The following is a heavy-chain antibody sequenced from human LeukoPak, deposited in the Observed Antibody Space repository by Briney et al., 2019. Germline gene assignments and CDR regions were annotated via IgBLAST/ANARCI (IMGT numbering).Heavy chain of an antibody. V-gene: IGHV3-30-3*01. CDR2: ISYDGSNK. Sequence: PGRSLRLSCAASAFTFSSYAMHWVRQAPGKGLEWVAVISYDGSNKYYADSVKCRFTISRDNSKNTLYLQMNSLRAEDTAVYYCARDVGDYDEGDYFDYWGQGTLVTVSS. J-gene: IGHJ4*02. CDR3: ARDVGDYDEGDYFDY. CDR1: AFTFSSYA. D-gene: IGHD4-17*01.